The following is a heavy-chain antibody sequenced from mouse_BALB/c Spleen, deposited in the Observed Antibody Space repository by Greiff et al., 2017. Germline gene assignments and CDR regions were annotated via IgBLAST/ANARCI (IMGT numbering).Heavy chain of an antibody. D-gene: IGHD1-1*01. Sequence: QVQLQQSGPELVKPGASVKISCKASGYAFSSSWMNWVKQRPGQGLEWIGRIYPGDGATNYNGKFKGKATLTADKSSSTAYMQLSSLTSVDSAVYCGARGYGSSYNYAMDYWGQGTSVTVSS. J-gene: IGHJ4*01. CDR3: ARGYGSSYNYAMDY. CDR1: GYAFSSSW. CDR2: IYPGDGAT. V-gene: IGHV1-82*01.